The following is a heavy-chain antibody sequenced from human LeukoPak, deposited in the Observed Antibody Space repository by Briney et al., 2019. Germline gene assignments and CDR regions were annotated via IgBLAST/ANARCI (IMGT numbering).Heavy chain of an antibody. CDR2: ISSSAGNT. D-gene: IGHD1-1*01. CDR1: GFTFSSYA. CDR3: AKATEYNWNDGSGREFDY. V-gene: IGHV3-23*01. J-gene: IGHJ4*02. Sequence: GGSLRLSCAASGFTFSSYAMSWVRQAPGKGLEGVSAISSSAGNTYYADSVRGRFTISRDKSKNTLYLQMNSLRAEDTAVYYCAKATEYNWNDGSGREFDYWGQGTPVTVSS.